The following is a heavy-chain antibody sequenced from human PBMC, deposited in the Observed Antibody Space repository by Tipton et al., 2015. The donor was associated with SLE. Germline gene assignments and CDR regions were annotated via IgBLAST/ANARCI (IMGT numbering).Heavy chain of an antibody. CDR2: INHSGST. CDR3: ARSLTYYYDSSGLLGY. D-gene: IGHD3-22*01. Sequence: TLSLTCAVYGGSFSGYYWSWIRQPPGKGLEWIGEINHSGSTNYNPSLKSRVTISVDTSKNQFSLKLSSVTAADTAVYYCARSLTYYYDSSGLLGYWGQGTLVTVSS. J-gene: IGHJ4*02. V-gene: IGHV4-34*01. CDR1: GGSFSGYY.